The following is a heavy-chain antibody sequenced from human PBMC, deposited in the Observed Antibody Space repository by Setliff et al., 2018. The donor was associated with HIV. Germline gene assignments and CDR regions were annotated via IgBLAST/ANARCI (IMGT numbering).Heavy chain of an antibody. Sequence: ETLSLTCTVSGGSISSSSYYWGWIRQPPGKGLEWIGSIYYRGSTYYNPSLKSRVTISVDTSKNQFSLKLSSVTAADTAVYFCARGLSFYDPGGFDYWGQGTLVTVSS. CDR3: ARGLSFYDPGGFDY. CDR1: GGSISSSSYY. CDR2: IYYRGST. V-gene: IGHV4-39*07. D-gene: IGHD3-22*01. J-gene: IGHJ4*02.